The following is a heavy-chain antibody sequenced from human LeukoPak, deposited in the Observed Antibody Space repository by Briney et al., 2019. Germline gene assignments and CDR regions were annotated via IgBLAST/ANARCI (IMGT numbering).Heavy chain of an antibody. J-gene: IGHJ4*02. CDR3: ARSVSREGHNFIAYYFDY. D-gene: IGHD5-24*01. Sequence: SETLSLTCAVYGESFSDYYWTWIRQPPGKGLEWIGEIEDSGSTNSNPSLKSRVTLSVDTSKSQFSLRLSSVTAADTAVYFCARSVSREGHNFIAYYFDYWSQGTLVTVSS. CDR1: GESFSDYY. CDR2: IEDSGST. V-gene: IGHV4-34*01.